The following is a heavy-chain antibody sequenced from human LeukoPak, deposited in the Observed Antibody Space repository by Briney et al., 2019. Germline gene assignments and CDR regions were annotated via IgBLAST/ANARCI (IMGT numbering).Heavy chain of an antibody. V-gene: IGHV4-31*03. D-gene: IGHD5-12*01. CDR1: GGSISSGGYY. CDR2: IYYSGST. Sequence: SQTLSLTCTVSGGSISSGGYYWSWIRQHPGKGLEWIGYIYYSGSTYYNPSLKSRVTISVDTSKNQFSLKLSSVTAADTAVYYCARSRGYSGYDSLYYYYYMDVWGKGTTATVSS. CDR3: ARSRGYSGYDSLYYYYYMDV. J-gene: IGHJ6*03.